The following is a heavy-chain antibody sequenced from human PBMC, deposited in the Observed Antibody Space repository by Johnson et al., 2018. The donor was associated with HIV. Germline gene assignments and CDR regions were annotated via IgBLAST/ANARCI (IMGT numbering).Heavy chain of an antibody. Sequence: VQLVESGGGLVQPGGSLRLSCAASGFTVSRNYMSWVRQAPGKGLEWVSVIYSGGSTYHADSVKGRFTISRDNSKNTVYLQMNSLRAEDTAVYYCARDREQLVRYAFDIWGQGTMVTVSS. CDR3: ARDREQLVRYAFDI. V-gene: IGHV3-66*01. CDR1: GFTVSRNY. D-gene: IGHD6-6*01. CDR2: IYSGGST. J-gene: IGHJ3*02.